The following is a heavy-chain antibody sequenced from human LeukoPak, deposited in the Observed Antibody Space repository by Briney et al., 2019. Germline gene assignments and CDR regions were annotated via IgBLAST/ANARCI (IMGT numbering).Heavy chain of an antibody. V-gene: IGHV4-30-2*01. J-gene: IGHJ4*02. Sequence: SQTLSLTCAVSGGSISSGGYSWSWIRQPPGKGLEWIGYIYHSGSTYYNPSLKSRVTISVDTSKNQFSLKLSSVTAADTAVYYCALGRLAARYYYFDYWGQGTLVTVSS. D-gene: IGHD6-6*01. CDR2: IYHSGST. CDR3: ALGRLAARYYYFDY. CDR1: GGSISSGGYS.